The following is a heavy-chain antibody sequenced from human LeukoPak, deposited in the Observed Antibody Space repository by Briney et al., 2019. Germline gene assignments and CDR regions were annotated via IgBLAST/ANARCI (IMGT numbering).Heavy chain of an antibody. D-gene: IGHD4-11*01. CDR3: ARETAKTVANYYYYYGMDV. V-gene: IGHV1-69*13. CDR2: IIPIFGTA. J-gene: IGHJ6*02. Sequence: ASVKGSCKASGGTFSSYAIGWVRQAPGQGLEWMGGIIPIFGTANYAQKFQGRVTITADESTSTAYMELSSLRSEDTAVYYCARETAKTVANYYYYYGMDVWGQGTTVTVSS. CDR1: GGTFSSYA.